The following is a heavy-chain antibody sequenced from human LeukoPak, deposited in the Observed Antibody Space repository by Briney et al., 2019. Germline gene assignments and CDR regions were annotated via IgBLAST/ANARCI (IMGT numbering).Heavy chain of an antibody. J-gene: IGHJ4*02. CDR3: ARERDHGYSYGFVLDS. D-gene: IGHD5-18*01. Sequence: SETLSLTCTVSGGSMNTYYWTWLRQPAGKGLGWLGRMYHSGTTNYNSLLYNPSLSSRVTMSVDGAKNQFSLRLKSVTTADTANFCARERDHGYSYGFVLDSWGQGSLVTVSS. CDR1: GGSMNTYY. V-gene: IGHV4-4*07. CDR2: MYHSGTT.